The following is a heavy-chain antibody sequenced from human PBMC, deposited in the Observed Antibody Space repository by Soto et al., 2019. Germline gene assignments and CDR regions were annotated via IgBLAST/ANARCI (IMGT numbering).Heavy chain of an antibody. CDR1: GGSISNYY. J-gene: IGHJ6*02. Sequence: SETLSLTCTVSGGSISNYYWTWIRLPPGKGLEWIGHIYYSGSTKYNPSLKSRGTISVDTSKNQFSLKLSSVTAADTAVYYCATVGAEPGASIYYYYYGMDVWGQGTTVTVS. CDR3: ATVGAEPGASIYYYYYGMDV. CDR2: IYYSGST. D-gene: IGHD6-19*01. V-gene: IGHV4-59*01.